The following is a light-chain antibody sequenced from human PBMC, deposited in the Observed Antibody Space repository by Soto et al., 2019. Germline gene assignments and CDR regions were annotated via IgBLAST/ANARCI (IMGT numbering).Light chain of an antibody. V-gene: IGKV3-15*01. CDR3: QQYNNWRQT. J-gene: IGKJ1*01. CDR2: GAS. CDR1: QSVSRS. Sequence: EIVMTQSPATLSVSPGERATLSCRASQSVSRSLEWYPQKPGEAPRLLIYGASTRATGIPARFSGSGSGTEFTLTISSLQSEDFAVYYCQQYNNWRQTFGQGTKV.